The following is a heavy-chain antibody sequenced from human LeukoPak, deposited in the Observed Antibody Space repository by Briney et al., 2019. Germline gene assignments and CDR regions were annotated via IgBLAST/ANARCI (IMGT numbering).Heavy chain of an antibody. CDR2: VYSGGNT. CDR1: EFTVSSNY. V-gene: IGHV3-66*01. J-gene: IGHJ4*02. CDR3: ARVAYTSSWGERYYFDY. D-gene: IGHD2-15*01. Sequence: GSLRLSCADSEFTVSSNYMSWVRQAPGKGLEWVSVVYSGGNTKYADSVKGRFTISRDISKNTLFLLMNSLTVEDTAIYYCARVAYTSSWGERYYFDYWGQGTLVTVSS.